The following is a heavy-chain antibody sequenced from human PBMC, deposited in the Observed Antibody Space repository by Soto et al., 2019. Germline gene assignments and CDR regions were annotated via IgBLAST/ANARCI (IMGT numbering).Heavy chain of an antibody. CDR3: ASQIVVVPAAKGEGFDY. CDR1: GFTFSSYS. J-gene: IGHJ4*02. D-gene: IGHD2-2*01. CDR2: ISSSSSTI. V-gene: IGHV3-48*01. Sequence: EVQLVESGGGLVQPGGSLRLSCAASGFTFSSYSMNWVRQAPGKGLEWVSYISSSSSTIYYADSVKGRFTISRDNAKNSRYLQMNSLRAEDTAVYYCASQIVVVPAAKGEGFDYWGQGTLVTVSS.